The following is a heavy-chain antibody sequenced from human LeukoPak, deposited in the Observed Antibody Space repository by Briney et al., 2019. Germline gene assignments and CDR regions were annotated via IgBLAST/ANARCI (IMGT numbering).Heavy chain of an antibody. J-gene: IGHJ3*02. V-gene: IGHV3-30*04. CDR2: ISYDGSNK. CDR3: ARDRAYGSGTLGAFDI. D-gene: IGHD3-10*01. CDR1: GFTFSSYA. Sequence: PGRSLRLSCAASGFTFSSYAMHWVRQAPGKGLEWVAVISYDGSNKYYADSVKGRFTISRDNSKNTLYLQMNSLRAEDTAVYYCARDRAYGSGTLGAFDIWGQGTMVTVSS.